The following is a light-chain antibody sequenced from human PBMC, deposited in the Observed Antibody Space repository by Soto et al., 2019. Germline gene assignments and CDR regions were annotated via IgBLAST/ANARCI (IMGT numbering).Light chain of an antibody. CDR3: SSYTSSSTLVV. Sequence: QSALTQSASVSGSPGQSITISCTGTSSDVGGYNYVSWYQQHPGKAPKLMIYDVSNRPSGVSNRFSGSKSGNTASLTISGLHAEDEADYYCSSYTSSSTLVVFGGGTKLTFL. CDR1: SSDVGGYNY. V-gene: IGLV2-14*01. J-gene: IGLJ2*01. CDR2: DVS.